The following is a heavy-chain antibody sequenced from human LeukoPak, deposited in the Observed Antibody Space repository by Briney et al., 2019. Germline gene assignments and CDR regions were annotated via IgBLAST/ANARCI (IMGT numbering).Heavy chain of an antibody. V-gene: IGHV3-11*01. J-gene: IGHJ6*02. CDR2: ISSSGSTI. Sequence: GRSLRLSCAASGFTFSDYYMSWIRQAPGKGLEWVSYISSSGSTIYYADSVKGRFTISRDNAKNSLYLQMNSLRAEDTAVYYCARDFEYSSTLLENYYYGMDVWGQGTTVTVSS. CDR3: ARDFEYSSTLLENYYYGMDV. CDR1: GFTFSDYY. D-gene: IGHD6-6*01.